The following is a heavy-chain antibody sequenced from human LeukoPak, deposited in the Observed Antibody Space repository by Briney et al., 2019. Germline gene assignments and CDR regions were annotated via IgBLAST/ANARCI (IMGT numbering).Heavy chain of an antibody. CDR2: IYYSGST. D-gene: IGHD3-22*01. CDR1: GGSTSSYY. V-gene: IGHV4-59*01. J-gene: IGHJ4*02. Sequence: SETLSLTCTVSGGSTSSYYWNWIRQPPGKGLEWIGYIYYSGSTNYNPSLKSRVTMSVDTSKNQFSLNLSSVTAADTAFYYCARDRLAYYDRSGLDCWGQGTLVTVSS. CDR3: ARDRLAYYDRSGLDC.